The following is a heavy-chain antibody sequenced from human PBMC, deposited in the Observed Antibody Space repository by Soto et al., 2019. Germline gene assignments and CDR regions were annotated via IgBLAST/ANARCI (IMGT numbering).Heavy chain of an antibody. D-gene: IGHD6-19*01. CDR3: AKDRGSGGIVAGTPDY. CDR2: FSAGGSR. Sequence: GGSLRLSCAASGFTVSSSAMIWVRQAPGKGLEWVATFSAGGSRYYADSVKGRFTISRNSSQNTQYLQMNGLRAEETALYYCAKDRGSGGIVAGTPDYWGQGTLVTVSS. J-gene: IGHJ4*02. CDR1: GFTVSSSA. V-gene: IGHV3-23*01.